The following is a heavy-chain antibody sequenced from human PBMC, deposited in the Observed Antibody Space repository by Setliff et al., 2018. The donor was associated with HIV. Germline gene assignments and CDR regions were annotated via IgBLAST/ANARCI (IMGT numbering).Heavy chain of an antibody. J-gene: IGHJ4*02. CDR2: ISSSSRSK. CDR3: ASAFTTNYFYFNY. V-gene: IGHV3-21*04. CDR1: GFTFSSYS. Sequence: GGSLRLSCAASGFTFSSYSMNWVRQAPGKGLEWVSSISSSSRSKYYADSVKGRFTISRDTSKNTVYLQMNSLTSEDTAIYYCASAFTTNYFYFNYWGQGTLVTVSS. D-gene: IGHD3-3*02.